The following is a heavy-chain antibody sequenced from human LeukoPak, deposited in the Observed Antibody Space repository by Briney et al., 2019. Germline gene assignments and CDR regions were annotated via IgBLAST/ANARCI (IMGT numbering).Heavy chain of an antibody. Sequence: SETLSLTCTVSGGSISSGGYYWGWIRQPPGKGLEWFGSIYYSGGNYYNPSLNSRVTISVDTSKNQFSLRLSSVTAADTAVYYCARGPYYFDSWGPGTLVTVSS. J-gene: IGHJ4*02. CDR2: IYYSGGN. CDR3: ARGPYYFDS. CDR1: GGSISSGGYY. V-gene: IGHV4-39*07.